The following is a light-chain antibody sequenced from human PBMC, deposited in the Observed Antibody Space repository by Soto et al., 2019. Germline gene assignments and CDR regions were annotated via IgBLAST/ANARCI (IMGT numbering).Light chain of an antibody. V-gene: IGLV2-14*01. CDR3: SSYTSSTTSV. CDR1: SSDVGGYNY. J-gene: IGLJ1*01. Sequence: QSVLTQPASVSGSPGQSITISCTGTSSDVGGYNYVSWYQQHPGKAPKLMIYEVSNRPSGVSNRFSGSKSGNTASLTISRLQAEDEADYYCSSYTSSTTSVFGTGTKATV. CDR2: EVS.